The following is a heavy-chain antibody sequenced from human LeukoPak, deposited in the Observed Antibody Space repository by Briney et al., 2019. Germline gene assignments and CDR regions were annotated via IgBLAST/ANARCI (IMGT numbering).Heavy chain of an antibody. CDR2: IYSGGST. D-gene: IGHD4-17*01. Sequence: GGSLRLSCAASGFTVSSNYMSWVRQAPGKGLEWVSVIYSGGSTYCADSVKGRFTISRDNTKNTLYLQMNSLRAEDTAVYYCARFYGDYAQAFDIWGQGTMVTVSS. V-gene: IGHV3-53*01. CDR1: GFTVSSNY. CDR3: ARFYGDYAQAFDI. J-gene: IGHJ3*02.